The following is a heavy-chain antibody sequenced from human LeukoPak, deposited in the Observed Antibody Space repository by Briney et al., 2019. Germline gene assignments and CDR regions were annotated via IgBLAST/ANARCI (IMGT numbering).Heavy chain of an antibody. CDR3: ARDTVIAAAGTHAFDI. V-gene: IGHV1-69*13. D-gene: IGHD6-13*01. Sequence: GASVKVSCKASGGTFSSYAISWVRQAPGQGLEWMGGIIPIFGTANYAQKFQGRVTITADESTSTAYMELSSLRSENTAVYYCARDTVIAAAGTHAFDIWGQGTMVTVSS. CDR2: IIPIFGTA. CDR1: GGTFSSYA. J-gene: IGHJ3*02.